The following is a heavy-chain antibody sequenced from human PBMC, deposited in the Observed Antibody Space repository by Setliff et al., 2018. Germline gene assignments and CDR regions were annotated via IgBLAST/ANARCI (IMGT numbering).Heavy chain of an antibody. Sequence: TLSLTCAVSGGSISSSYYYWGWIRQPPGKGLEWIGSIHYSGSTYYKSSLKSRVTISLNTSKNQFSLMLSSVTAADTAVYYCAKSTAYLSYYYYYGFDVWGPGTTVTVSS. J-gene: IGHJ6*02. CDR2: IHYSGST. D-gene: IGHD3-9*01. V-gene: IGHV4-39*07. CDR1: GGSISSSYYY. CDR3: AKSTAYLSYYYYYGFDV.